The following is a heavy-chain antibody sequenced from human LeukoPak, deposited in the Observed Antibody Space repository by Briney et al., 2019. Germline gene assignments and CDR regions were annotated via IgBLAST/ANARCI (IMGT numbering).Heavy chain of an antibody. Sequence: ASVKVSCKASGYTFTGYYMHWVRQAPGQGLEWMGWINPNSGGTNYAQKFQGRVTMTRDTSISTAYMELSRLRSDDTAVYYCARLTYYYDSSGIDAFDIWGQGTMVTVSS. CDR3: ARLTYYYDSSGIDAFDI. CDR1: GYTFTGYY. CDR2: INPNSGGT. V-gene: IGHV1-2*02. D-gene: IGHD3-22*01. J-gene: IGHJ3*02.